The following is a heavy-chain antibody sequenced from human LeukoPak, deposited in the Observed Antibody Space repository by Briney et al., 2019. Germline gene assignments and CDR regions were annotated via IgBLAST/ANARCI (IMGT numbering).Heavy chain of an antibody. D-gene: IGHD6-13*01. CDR2: INHSGST. V-gene: IGHV4-34*01. Sequence: SETLSLTCVVYGGSFSGYYWSWIRQPPGKGLEWIGEINHSGSTNYNPSLKSRVTISVDTSKNQFSLKLSSVTAADTAVYYCARDRELVRGYDYWGQGTLVTVSS. CDR3: ARDRELVRGYDY. J-gene: IGHJ4*02. CDR1: GGSFSGYY.